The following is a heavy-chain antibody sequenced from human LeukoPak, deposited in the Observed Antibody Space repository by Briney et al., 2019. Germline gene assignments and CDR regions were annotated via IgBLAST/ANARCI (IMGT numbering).Heavy chain of an antibody. CDR1: GFTFSSYG. CDR2: MWCAGGNK. D-gene: IGHD3-22*01. J-gene: IGHJ4*02. Sequence: AGGCLRLSCAASGFTFSSYGMHWVRQAPGKGLGWEVVMWCAGGNKNYADSVKGRFTISRDNSKNTLYLQMNSLRAEDTAVYYCARDPLPYYYDSSGYPAEARGPDYWGQGTLVTVSS. CDR3: ARDPLPYYYDSSGYPAEARGPDY. V-gene: IGHV3-33*01.